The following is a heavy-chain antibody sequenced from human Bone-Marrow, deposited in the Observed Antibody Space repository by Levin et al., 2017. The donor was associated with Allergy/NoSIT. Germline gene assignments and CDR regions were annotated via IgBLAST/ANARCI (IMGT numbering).Heavy chain of an antibody. CDR1: TFTFSSYT. V-gene: IGHV3-23*01. J-gene: IGHJ6*03. D-gene: IGHD4-17*01. CDR3: AKAGTTVMLDYSYLDV. Sequence: ASVKVSCAASTFTFSSYTMSWVRQAPGKGLEWVSTITGSGGGTENADSVKGRFTISREYSKNTLFLQMNSLRVEDTARYYCAKAGTTVMLDYSYLDVWGEGTAVTVSS. CDR2: ITGSGGGT.